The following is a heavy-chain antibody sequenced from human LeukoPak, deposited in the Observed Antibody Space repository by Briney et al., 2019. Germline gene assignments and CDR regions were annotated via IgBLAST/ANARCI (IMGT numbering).Heavy chain of an antibody. J-gene: IGHJ4*02. Sequence: PPGTLSLTCAVSGGSISSANWWSWVRQPPGKGLEWIGEIYLGGKTNYNPSLKSRVTISIDTSKNQFSLKLISVTAPDTALYYCARHMATPGTRGFDSWGQGTLVTVSS. CDR3: ARHMATPGTRGFDS. V-gene: IGHV4-4*03. D-gene: IGHD5-24*01. CDR2: IYLGGKT. CDR1: GGSISSANW.